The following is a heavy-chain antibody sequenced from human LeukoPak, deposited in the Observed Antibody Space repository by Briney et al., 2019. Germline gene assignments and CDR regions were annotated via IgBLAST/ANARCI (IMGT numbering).Heavy chain of an antibody. CDR1: GGSISSYY. J-gene: IGHJ4*02. Sequence: SETLSLTCTVSGGSISSYYWTWIRQPPGKGLEWIGFIYDSGSTYYNPSLKSRVTISLDTSKSQLSLKMSSVTAADTAVYYCARKPSGSSRYDYWGQGTLVTVSS. V-gene: IGHV4-59*01. CDR3: ARKPSGSSRYDY. D-gene: IGHD6-25*01. CDR2: IYDSGST.